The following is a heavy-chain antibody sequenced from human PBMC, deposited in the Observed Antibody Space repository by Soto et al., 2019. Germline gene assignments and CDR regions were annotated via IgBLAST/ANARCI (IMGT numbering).Heavy chain of an antibody. CDR2: ITSSGAA. D-gene: IGHD3-22*01. J-gene: IGHJ5*02. Sequence: DVQLLESGGDLAQPGGSLRLSCEASGFTFNNYAIAWVRQAPGKGLEWVSGITSSGAAYYAVSAKGRFTISRDNSKNTLYLQMNSLRAEDTAVYYCAKGESSVSARDFDPWGQGTLVTVSS. V-gene: IGHV3-23*01. CDR1: GFTFNNYA. CDR3: AKGESSVSARDFDP.